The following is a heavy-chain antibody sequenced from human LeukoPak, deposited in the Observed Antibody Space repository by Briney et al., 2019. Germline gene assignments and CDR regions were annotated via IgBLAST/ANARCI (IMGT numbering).Heavy chain of an antibody. CDR2: IYTSGST. Sequence: SQTLSLTCTVSGASINSGNYYWNWIRQPAGKGLEWIGRIYTSGSTDYNSSLKSRVAMSLDTSKNQFSLKLRSVTAADTAVYYCARDWNAGSGWFLWFDPWGQGTLVTVSS. D-gene: IGHD6-19*01. CDR3: ARDWNAGSGWFLWFDP. J-gene: IGHJ5*02. V-gene: IGHV4-61*02. CDR1: GASINSGNYY.